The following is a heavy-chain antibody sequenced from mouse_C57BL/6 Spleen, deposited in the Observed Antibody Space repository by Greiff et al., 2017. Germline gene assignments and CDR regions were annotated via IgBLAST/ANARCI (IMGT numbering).Heavy chain of an antibody. CDR3: AGWDCYNYQRRYYFDY. V-gene: IGHV1-55*01. Sequence: QVQLQQPGAELVKPGASVKMSCKASGYTFTSYWITWVKQRPGQGLEWIGVIHPGSGSTNYNEKFKSKATLTVATSSSTAYMHLSSLTSEDSAVXYCAGWDCYNYQRRYYFDYWGQGTTLTVSS. CDR1: GYTFTSYW. D-gene: IGHD3-3*01. CDR2: IHPGSGST. J-gene: IGHJ2*01.